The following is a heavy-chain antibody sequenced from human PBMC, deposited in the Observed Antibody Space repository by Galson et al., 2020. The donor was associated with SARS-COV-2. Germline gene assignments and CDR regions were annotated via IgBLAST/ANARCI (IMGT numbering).Heavy chain of an antibody. V-gene: IGHV4-39*01. CDR3: ASRLNYYDTDDYYYGMDV. J-gene: IGHJ6*02. Sequence: SQTLSLNCTASGGSISSTSYNSGWIRQPPGKGLEWIGSTYYSRTTYYNPTLQSRVTISVDTSKNQSSLKLSSVTAADTAVYYCASRLNYYDTDDYYYGMDVWGQGTTVTVSS. CDR2: TYYSRTT. CDR1: GGSISSTSYN. D-gene: IGHD3-22*01.